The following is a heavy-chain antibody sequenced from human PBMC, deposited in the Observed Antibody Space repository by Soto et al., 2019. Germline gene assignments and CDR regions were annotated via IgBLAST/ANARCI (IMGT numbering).Heavy chain of an antibody. Sequence: GASVKVSCKASGGTFSSYAISWVRQAPGQGLEWMGGIIPIFGTANYAQKLQGRVTITADKSTSTAYMELSSLRSEDTAVYYCAAIRITIFGVVKWKDYYYYGMDVWGQGTTVTVSS. D-gene: IGHD3-3*01. CDR3: AAIRITIFGVVKWKDYYYYGMDV. CDR1: GGTFSSYA. CDR2: IIPIFGTA. J-gene: IGHJ6*02. V-gene: IGHV1-69*06.